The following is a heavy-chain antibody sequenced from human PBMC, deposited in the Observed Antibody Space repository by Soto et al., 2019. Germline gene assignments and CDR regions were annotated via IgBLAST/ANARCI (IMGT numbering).Heavy chain of an antibody. CDR1: GASMTKNNHY. V-gene: IGHV4-39*01. D-gene: IGHD6-6*01. J-gene: IGHJ6*02. Sequence: SETLSLTCTVSGASMTKNNHYWAWIRQPPGRGLEWIATTFYSGTTYYNPPLKSRLTVSVDTSNNQFSLKLSSVTAADSAVYYCPRHRLFSTSSCPFGMVVWGQATTGTASS. CDR2: TFYSGTT. CDR3: PRHRLFSTSSCPFGMVV.